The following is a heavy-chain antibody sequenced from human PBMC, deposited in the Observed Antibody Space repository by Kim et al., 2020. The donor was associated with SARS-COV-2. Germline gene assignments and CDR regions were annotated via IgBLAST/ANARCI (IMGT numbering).Heavy chain of an antibody. Sequence: THYAHSVRGLFTISRDNAKDTLYLQMHSLRAEDTAVYYCVRALGTGSSNWGQGTLVTVSS. D-gene: IGHD3-9*01. V-gene: IGHV3-74*01. CDR3: VRALGTGSSN. CDR2: T. J-gene: IGHJ4*02.